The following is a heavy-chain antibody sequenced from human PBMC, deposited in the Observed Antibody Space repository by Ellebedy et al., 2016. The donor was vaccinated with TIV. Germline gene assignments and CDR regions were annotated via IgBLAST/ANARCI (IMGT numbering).Heavy chain of an antibody. J-gene: IGHJ4*02. CDR1: GFTFGDFA. CDR2: LWGNGGGA. Sequence: GESLKISCAASGFTFGDFATSWVLHAPGKGLEWVSFLWGNGGGAHADSVKGRFTISRENSKNTLSLQMNSLKVEDTAVYYCAKMYGHPVERYYFDYWGQGTLVTVSS. D-gene: IGHD2-8*01. CDR3: AKMYGHPVERYYFDY. V-gene: IGHV3-23*01.